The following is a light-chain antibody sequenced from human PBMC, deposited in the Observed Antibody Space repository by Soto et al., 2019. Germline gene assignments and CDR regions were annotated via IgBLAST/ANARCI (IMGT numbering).Light chain of an antibody. CDR2: GAS. J-gene: IGKJ1*01. V-gene: IGKV3-20*01. Sequence: DIELTQSPCTLSSSPGERATLSCRASQSVNNSYLAWYQQKPGPAPRLLIYGASRRDTGGPDRFSGSGSGTDFTLTINGLQPEDFAVFYCQQSKSFPRTFGQGTKVDI. CDR1: QSVNNSY. CDR3: QQSKSFPRT.